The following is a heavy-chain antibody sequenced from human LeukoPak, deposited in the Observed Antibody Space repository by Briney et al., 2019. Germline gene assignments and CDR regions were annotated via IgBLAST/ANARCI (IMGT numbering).Heavy chain of an antibody. CDR2: IYYSWST. CDR1: VGSISSSRYY. V-gene: IGHV4-39*01. D-gene: IGHD3-10*01. Sequence: PSETLSLTCTFSVGSISSSRYYWGWIRQPPGKGLEWIGSIYYSWSTYYNPSLKSRVTISVDTSKNQFSLKLSSVTAADTAVYYCARVTMVRGGNYYGMDVWGQGTTVTVSS. J-gene: IGHJ6*02. CDR3: ARVTMVRGGNYYGMDV.